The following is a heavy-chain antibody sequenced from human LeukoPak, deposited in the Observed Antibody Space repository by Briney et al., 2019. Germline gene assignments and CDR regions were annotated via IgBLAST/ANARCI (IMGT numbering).Heavy chain of an antibody. Sequence: GGSLRLSCPASGFTFSSYSMNWVRQAPGKGLEWVSSISSSSSYIYYADSVKGRFTISRDNAKNSLYLQMNSLRAEYTAVYYCARDGVSQYDDVWSGYNYNWFDPWGQGTLVTVSS. J-gene: IGHJ5*02. D-gene: IGHD3-3*01. CDR3: ARDGVSQYDDVWSGYNYNWFDP. CDR1: GFTFSSYS. CDR2: ISSSSSYI. V-gene: IGHV3-21*01.